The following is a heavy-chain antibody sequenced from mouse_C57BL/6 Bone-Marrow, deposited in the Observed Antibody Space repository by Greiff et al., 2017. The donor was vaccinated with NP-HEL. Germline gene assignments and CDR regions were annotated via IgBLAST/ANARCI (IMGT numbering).Heavy chain of an antibody. CDR1: GFTFSSYA. D-gene: IGHD2-3*01. V-gene: IGHV5-4*01. CDR2: ISDGGSYT. Sequence: EVQRVESGGGLVKPGGSLKLSCAASGFTFSSYAMSWVRQTPEKRLEWVATISDGGSYTYSPDNVKGRFTISRASAKNNLYLQMSHLKSEDTAMYYGARDRGGGYYEVWFAYGGQGTLVTVSA. J-gene: IGHJ3*01. CDR3: ARDRGGGYYEVWFAY.